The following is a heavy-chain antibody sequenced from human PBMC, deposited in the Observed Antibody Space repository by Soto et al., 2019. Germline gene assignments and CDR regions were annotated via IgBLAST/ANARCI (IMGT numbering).Heavy chain of an antibody. Sequence: SGPTLVNPTQTLTLTCTFSGFSLSTSGVGVGWIRQPPGKALECLALIYWNDDKRYSPSLKSRLTITKDTSKNQVVLTMTNMDPVDTATYYCALNGRFGESRWAYYYYGMDVWGQGTTVTVSS. D-gene: IGHD3-10*01. CDR3: ALNGRFGESRWAYYYYGMDV. V-gene: IGHV2-5*01. J-gene: IGHJ6*02. CDR2: IYWNDDK. CDR1: GFSLSTSGVG.